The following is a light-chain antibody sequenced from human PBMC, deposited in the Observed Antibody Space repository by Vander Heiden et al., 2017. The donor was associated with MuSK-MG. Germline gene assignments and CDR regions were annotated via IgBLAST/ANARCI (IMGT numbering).Light chain of an antibody. CDR3: QQGYSLPYT. CDR2: GAS. V-gene: IGKV1-39*01. J-gene: IGKJ2*01. Sequence: DMQVNQSPSTLSASVGDRVTITCRATQSISSYLNWYQHKPGTAPKLLVYGASTLQSGVPSRFSGSESGTDFTLTISSLHPEDFATYYCQQGYSLPYTFGQGTRVEIK. CDR1: QSISSY.